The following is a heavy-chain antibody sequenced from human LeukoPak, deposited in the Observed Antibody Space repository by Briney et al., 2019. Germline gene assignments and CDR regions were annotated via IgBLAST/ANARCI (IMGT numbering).Heavy chain of an antibody. Sequence: SETLSLTCAVYSGSFSGYYWSWIRQPPGKGLEWIGEINHSGSTNYNPSLKSRVTISVDTSKNQFSLKLSSVTAADTAVYYCARTPQYYGSGEQDAFDIWGQGTMVTVSS. CDR3: ARTPQYYGSGEQDAFDI. CDR2: INHSGST. J-gene: IGHJ3*02. D-gene: IGHD3-10*01. CDR1: SGSFSGYY. V-gene: IGHV4-34*01.